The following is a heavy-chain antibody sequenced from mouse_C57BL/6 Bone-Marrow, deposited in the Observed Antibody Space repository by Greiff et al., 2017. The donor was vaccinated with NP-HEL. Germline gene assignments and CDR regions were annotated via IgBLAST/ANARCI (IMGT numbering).Heavy chain of an antibody. Sequence: VQLQQSGAELARPGASVKLSCKASGYTFTSYGISWVKQRTGQGLEWIGEIDPRSGNTYYNEKFKGKATLTADKSSSTAYMELRSLTSEDSAVYFCARRRYDYFDYWGQGTTLTVSS. CDR2: IDPRSGNT. V-gene: IGHV1-81*01. CDR3: ARRRYDYFDY. CDR1: GYTFTSYG. D-gene: IGHD1-1*01. J-gene: IGHJ2*01.